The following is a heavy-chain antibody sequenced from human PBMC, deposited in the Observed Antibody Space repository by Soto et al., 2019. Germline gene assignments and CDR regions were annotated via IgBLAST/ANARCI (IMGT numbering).Heavy chain of an antibody. CDR3: ARKGAAASYAHYYMDV. V-gene: IGHV4-59*01. Sequence: SETLSLTCTVSGGPICPYYWSWIRQPPGKGLEWIGYVYYSGNTNYNPSLESRVTISVDTSRNRFSLNLTSATAADTAVYYCARKGAAASYAHYYMDVLGRGTAVTVSS. J-gene: IGHJ6*03. CDR2: VYYSGNT. D-gene: IGHD6-13*01. CDR1: GGPICPYY.